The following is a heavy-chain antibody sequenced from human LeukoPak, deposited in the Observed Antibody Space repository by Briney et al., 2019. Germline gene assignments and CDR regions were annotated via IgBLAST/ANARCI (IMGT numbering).Heavy chain of an antibody. D-gene: IGHD2/OR15-2a*01. J-gene: IGHJ4*02. CDR1: GFTFSSYA. Sequence: GGSLRLSCAASGFTFSSYAMSWVRQAPGMGLEWVSTISGNGGATYYADSVKGRFTISRDNSKNTLYLQMGSLRAEDTAVYYCAKDPPSSGTTFDYWGQGTLVTVSS. CDR2: ISGNGGAT. V-gene: IGHV3-23*01. CDR3: AKDPPSSGTTFDY.